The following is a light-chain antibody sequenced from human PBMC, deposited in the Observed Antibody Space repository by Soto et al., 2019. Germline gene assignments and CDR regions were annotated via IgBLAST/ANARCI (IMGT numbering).Light chain of an antibody. CDR1: SDNVGRFSF. CDR2: EVT. Sequence: QSALTQPASVSGSPGQSITISCTGTSDNVGRFSFVSWYQQHPGKAPKLLIYEVTKRPSGVSHRFSGSKSGNTASLTISGLQTEDEADYYCSSYETTNRRVFGTETKVTVL. CDR3: SSYETTNRRV. J-gene: IGLJ1*01. V-gene: IGLV2-14*01.